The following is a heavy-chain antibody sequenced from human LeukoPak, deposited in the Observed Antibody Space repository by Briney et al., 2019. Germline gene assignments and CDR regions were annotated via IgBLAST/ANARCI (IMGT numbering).Heavy chain of an antibody. J-gene: IGHJ4*02. CDR1: GFTFSSYA. CDR2: ISYDGSNR. Sequence: GGSLRLSCAASGFTFSSYAMHWVRQAPGKGLEWVATISYDGSNRFQAESVKGRFTISRDNSKNTLYLQMNSLSAEDTAVYYCARDRSANSGVYYFDYWGLGTLVTVSS. D-gene: IGHD4/OR15-4a*01. V-gene: IGHV3-30-3*01. CDR3: ARDRSANSGVYYFDY.